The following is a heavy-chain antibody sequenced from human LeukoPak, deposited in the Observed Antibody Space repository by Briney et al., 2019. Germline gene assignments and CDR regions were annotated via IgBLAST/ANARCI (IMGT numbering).Heavy chain of an antibody. D-gene: IGHD1-7*01. Sequence: ASVKVSCKASGYTFTGYYMHWVRQAPGQGLEWMGWINPNSGGTNYAQKFQGRVTMTRDTSISTAYMELSRLRSDDTAVYYCARGSLTGTMAGWFDPWGQGTLVTVSS. V-gene: IGHV1-2*02. CDR3: ARGSLTGTMAGWFDP. CDR1: GYTFTGYY. CDR2: INPNSGGT. J-gene: IGHJ5*02.